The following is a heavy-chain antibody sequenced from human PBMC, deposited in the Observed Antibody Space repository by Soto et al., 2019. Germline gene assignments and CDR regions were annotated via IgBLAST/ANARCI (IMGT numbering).Heavy chain of an antibody. CDR1: GFTFSSSG. CDR3: AKDRGYCSSTSCYYYYYGMDV. Sequence: QVQLVESGGGVVQPGRSLRLSCAASGFTFSSSGMHWVRQAPGKGLERVAVISYDGSNKYYADSVKGRFTISRDNSKNTLYLQMNSLRAEDTAVYYCAKDRGYCSSTSCYYYYYGMDVWGQGTTVTVSS. D-gene: IGHD2-2*01. J-gene: IGHJ6*02. CDR2: ISYDGSNK. V-gene: IGHV3-30*18.